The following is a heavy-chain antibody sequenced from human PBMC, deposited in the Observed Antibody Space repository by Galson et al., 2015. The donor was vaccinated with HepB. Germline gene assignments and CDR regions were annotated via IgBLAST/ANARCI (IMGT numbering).Heavy chain of an antibody. D-gene: IGHD2-21*01. CDR1: GFIFSSYV. CDR2: ISGSGDST. Sequence: SLRLSCAASGFIFSSYVMSWVRQAPGKGLEWVSGISGSGDSTYYADSVKGRFTISRDNSKNTLYLQVSSLKVEDTAVYYCAKGGLRQFLDYWGRGTVVTVSS. J-gene: IGHJ4*02. V-gene: IGHV3-23*01. CDR3: AKGGLRQFLDY.